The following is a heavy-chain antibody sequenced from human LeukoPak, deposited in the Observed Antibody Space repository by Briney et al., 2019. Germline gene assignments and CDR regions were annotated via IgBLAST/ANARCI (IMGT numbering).Heavy chain of an antibody. Sequence: GRSLRLSCSASGFTFSSYAMHWVRQAPGNGREYVSAISSNGGSTYYADSVKGRFTISRDNSKNTLYLQMSSLRAEDTAVYYCVKDYNWNIFHYWGQGTLVTVSS. D-gene: IGHD1/OR15-1a*01. V-gene: IGHV3-64D*09. CDR2: ISSNGGST. J-gene: IGHJ4*02. CDR3: VKDYNWNIFHY. CDR1: GFTFSSYA.